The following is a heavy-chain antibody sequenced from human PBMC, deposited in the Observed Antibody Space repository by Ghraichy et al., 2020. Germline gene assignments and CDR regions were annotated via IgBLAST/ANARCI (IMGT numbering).Heavy chain of an antibody. CDR3: AKGVAVRLTGAFDI. CDR2: ISGSGGST. J-gene: IGHJ3*02. CDR1: GFTFSSYA. D-gene: IGHD6-6*01. Sequence: LTCAASGFTFSSYAMSWVRQAPGKGLEWVSAISGSGGSTYYADSVKGRFTISRDNSKNTLYLQMNSLRAEDTAVYYCAKGVAVRLTGAFDIWGQGKMVTVSS. V-gene: IGHV3-23*01.